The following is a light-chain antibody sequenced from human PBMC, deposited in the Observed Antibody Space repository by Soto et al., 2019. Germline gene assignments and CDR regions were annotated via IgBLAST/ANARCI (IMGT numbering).Light chain of an antibody. CDR3: QESNRVPFT. CDR2: GAS. V-gene: IGKV1-39*01. J-gene: IGKJ4*01. CDR1: QSISNY. Sequence: DIQMTQSPSSLSASVGDRVTITCRASQSISNYLNWYQQKLGKAPKLLIYGASSLQSGVPSRFSGSGSGTDFTLIMSGLQPEDSATYYCQESNRVPFTFGGGTKLEIK.